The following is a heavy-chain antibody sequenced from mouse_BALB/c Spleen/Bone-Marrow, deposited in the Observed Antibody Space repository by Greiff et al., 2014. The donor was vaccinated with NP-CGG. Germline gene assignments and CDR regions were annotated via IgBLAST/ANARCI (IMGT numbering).Heavy chain of an antibody. V-gene: IGHV2-4-1*01. CDR3: ARTTLYKGYFDY. D-gene: IGHD1-3*01. J-gene: IGHJ2*01. CDR2: IWSGGST. Sequence: VQVVESGPGLVQPSQSLSITRTVSGFSLTSYGVHWVRQSPGKGLEWLGVIWSGGSTDYNAAFISRLSISKDNSKSQVFFKMNSLQADDTAIYYCARTTLYKGYFDYWGQGTTLTVSS. CDR1: GFSLTSYG.